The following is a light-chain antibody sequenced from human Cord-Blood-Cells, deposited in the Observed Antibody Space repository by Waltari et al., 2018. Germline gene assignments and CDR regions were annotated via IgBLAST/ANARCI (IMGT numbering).Light chain of an antibody. Sequence: QSALPQPASVSGSPGQSITISCTGTSRYVGGYNYVTYYQQHPGKAPKLMIYDVSNRPSGVSNRFSGSKSGNTASLTISGLQAEDEADYYCSSYTSSSTLVFGGGTKLTVL. CDR1: SRYVGGYNY. V-gene: IGLV2-14*01. CDR2: DVS. J-gene: IGLJ2*01. CDR3: SSYTSSSTLV.